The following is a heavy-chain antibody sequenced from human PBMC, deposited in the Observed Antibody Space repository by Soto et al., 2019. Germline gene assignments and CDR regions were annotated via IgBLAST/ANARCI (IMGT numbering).Heavy chain of an antibody. D-gene: IGHD3-16*01. CDR2: IYYSGST. J-gene: IGHJ6*02. V-gene: IGHV4-30-4*01. CDR1: GGSISSGDYY. CDR3: ARDPTFFGAPPGGMDV. Sequence: SETLSLTCTVSGGSISSGDYYWSWIRQPPGKGLEWIGYIYYSGSTYYNPSLKSRVTISVDTSKNQFSPKLSSVTAADTAVYYCARDPTFFGAPPGGMDVWGQGTTVTV.